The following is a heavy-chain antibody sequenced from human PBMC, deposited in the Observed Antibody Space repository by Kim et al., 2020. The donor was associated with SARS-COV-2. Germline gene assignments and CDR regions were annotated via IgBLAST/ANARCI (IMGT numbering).Heavy chain of an antibody. CDR2: INHSGST. V-gene: IGHV4-34*01. CDR3: ARGPSPVIRSSGWLFDY. CDR1: GGSFSGYY. D-gene: IGHD6-19*01. Sequence: SETLSLTCAVYGGSFSGYYWSWIRQPPGKGLEWIGEINHSGSTNYNPSLKSRVTISVDTSKNQFSLKLSSVTAADTAVYYCARGPSPVIRSSGWLFDYWGRGALFTVSS. J-gene: IGHJ4*02.